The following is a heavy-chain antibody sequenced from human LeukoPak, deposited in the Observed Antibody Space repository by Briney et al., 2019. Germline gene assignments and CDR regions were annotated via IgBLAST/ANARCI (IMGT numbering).Heavy chain of an antibody. J-gene: IGHJ4*02. Sequence: SGPGLVKPSQNLSLTCAISGDSVSSNSAAWNWIRQSPSRGLEWLGRTYYRSKWYNDYAVSVKSRITINPDTSKNQFSLQLNSVTPEDTAVYYCARSNPRYCSSTSCLRGAFDYWGQGTLVTASS. V-gene: IGHV6-1*01. CDR1: GDSVSSNSAA. D-gene: IGHD2-2*01. CDR2: TYYRSKWYN. CDR3: ARSNPRYCSSTSCLRGAFDY.